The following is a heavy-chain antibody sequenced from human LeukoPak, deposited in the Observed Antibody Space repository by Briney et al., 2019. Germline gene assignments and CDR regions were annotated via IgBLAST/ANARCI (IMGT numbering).Heavy chain of an antibody. CDR1: GFTFSSYS. CDR3: SRDLGTGRPHDF. J-gene: IGHJ4*02. CDR2: LNQYGNDK. Sequence: PGGSLRLSCAASGFTFSSYSMTWVRQAPGKGLEWVANLNQYGNDKYYADSVRGRFTISRDNARDSLYLQMNSLRAEDTALYYCSRDLGTGRPHDFWGQGTLVTVSS. D-gene: IGHD3/OR15-3a*01. V-gene: IGHV3-7*01.